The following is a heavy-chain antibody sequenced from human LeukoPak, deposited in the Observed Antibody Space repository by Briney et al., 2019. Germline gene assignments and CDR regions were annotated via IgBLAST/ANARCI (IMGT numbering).Heavy chain of an antibody. CDR1: GGSINHYY. V-gene: IGHV4-59*01. J-gene: IGHJ3*02. Sequence: SENLSLTCTVSGGSINHYYWNWIRQPPGKGLEWIGFSYYSGSTKYNPSLKSRVTVSVDTSKNQFSLKLNSVTAADTAVYYCASSNTGSYNDAFDIWGQGTTVTVSS. D-gene: IGHD1-26*01. CDR2: SYYSGST. CDR3: ASSNTGSYNDAFDI.